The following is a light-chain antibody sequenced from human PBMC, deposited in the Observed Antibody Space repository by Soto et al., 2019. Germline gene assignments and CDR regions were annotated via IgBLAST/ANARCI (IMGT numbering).Light chain of an antibody. J-gene: IGKJ3*01. CDR2: GAS. V-gene: IGKV3-20*01. CDR1: QSVSSRY. CDR3: QQYNNWPPFT. Sequence: EILLTQSPGTLSLSPGERATLSCRASQSVSSRYLAWYQQKPGQAPRLLIYGASSRATGIPDRFSGSGSGTDFTLTISRLEPEDFAVYHCQQYNNWPPFTFGPGTKVDI.